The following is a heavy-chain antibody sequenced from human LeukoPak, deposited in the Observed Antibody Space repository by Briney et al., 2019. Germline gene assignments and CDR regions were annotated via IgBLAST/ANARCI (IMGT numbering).Heavy chain of an antibody. CDR2: INPSDGNT. CDR3: ARDVGDSGSLEY. V-gene: IGHV1-46*01. J-gene: IGHJ4*02. CDR1: GYTFTSYC. D-gene: IGHD1-26*01. Sequence: ASVKVSCKASGYTFTSYCINWVRQAPGQGLEWMGIINPSDGNTSYAQKFQGRVTMTRDTSTSTVYMELRSLRSDATAVYYCARDVGDSGSLEYWGQGTLVTVGS.